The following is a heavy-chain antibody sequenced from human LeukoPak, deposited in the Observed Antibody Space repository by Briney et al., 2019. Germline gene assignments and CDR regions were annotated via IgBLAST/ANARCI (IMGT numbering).Heavy chain of an antibody. D-gene: IGHD4-23*01. J-gene: IGHJ3*02. CDR3: ARSGGNSFLLGAYRKKKDAFDI. CDR1: GGSISSGSYY. CDR2: IYTSGST. Sequence: PSQTLSLTCTVSGGSISSGSYYWSWIRQPAGKGLEWIGRIYTSGSTNYNPSLKSRVTISVDTSKNQFSLKSISVTATAPAVYYCARSGGNSFLLGAYRKKKDAFDIWGQGTMVTVSS. V-gene: IGHV4-61*02.